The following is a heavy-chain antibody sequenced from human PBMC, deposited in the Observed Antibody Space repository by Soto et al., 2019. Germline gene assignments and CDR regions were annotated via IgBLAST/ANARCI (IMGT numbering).Heavy chain of an antibody. CDR2: ISAYNGNT. CDR3: VRDVDELLWFGELSLGY. CDR1: GYTFTSYG. J-gene: IGHJ4*02. V-gene: IGHV1-18*01. D-gene: IGHD3-10*01. Sequence: QVQLVQSGAEVKKPGASVKVSCKASGYTFTSYGISWVRQAPGQGLEWMGWISAYNGNTNYAQKLQGRVTMTTDTSTSTAYMELRSLRSDDTAVYYCVRDVDELLWFGELSLGYWGQGTLVTVSS.